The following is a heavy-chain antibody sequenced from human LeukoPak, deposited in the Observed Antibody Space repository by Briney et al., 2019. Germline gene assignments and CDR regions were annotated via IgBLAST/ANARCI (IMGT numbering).Heavy chain of an antibody. Sequence: GGPLRLSCAASGFTFSSYAMSWVRQAPGKGLEWVSAISGSGGSTYYADSVKGRFTISRDNSKNTLYLQMNSLRAEDTAVYYCAKDPPFSFGNPGAFDIWGQGTMVTVSS. CDR1: GFTFSSYA. V-gene: IGHV3-23*01. J-gene: IGHJ3*02. CDR2: ISGSGGST. D-gene: IGHD3-10*01. CDR3: AKDPPFSFGNPGAFDI.